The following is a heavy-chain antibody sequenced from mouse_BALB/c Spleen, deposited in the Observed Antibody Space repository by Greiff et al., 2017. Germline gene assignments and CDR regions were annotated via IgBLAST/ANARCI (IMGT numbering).Heavy chain of an antibody. J-gene: IGHJ2*01. CDR2: ISTYYGNA. CDR1: GYTFTDYA. Sequence: VMLVESGAELVRPGVSVKISCKGSGYTFTDYAMHWVKQSHAKGLEWIGVISTYYGNASYDQKFKGKATMTVDKSSSTAYMELDRLTSEASAIYYCARGTNFDYWGQGTTLTVSS. D-gene: IGHD3-3*01. V-gene: IGHV1S137*01. CDR3: ARGTNFDY.